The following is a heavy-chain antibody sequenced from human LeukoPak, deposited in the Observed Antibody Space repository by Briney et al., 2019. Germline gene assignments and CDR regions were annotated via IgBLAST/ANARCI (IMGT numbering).Heavy chain of an antibody. CDR3: AKDPQGIAAAGPNWLDP. V-gene: IGHV4-38-2*02. Sequence: SETLSLTCTVSGYSISSGYHYGWIRQPPGKGLEWIGSVHQSGSTYYNPSLKSRVTISIDNSKNQFSLKLTSVTAADTAVYYCAKDPQGIAAAGPNWLDPWGQGTLVTVSS. J-gene: IGHJ5*02. D-gene: IGHD6-13*01. CDR2: VHQSGST. CDR1: GYSISSGYH.